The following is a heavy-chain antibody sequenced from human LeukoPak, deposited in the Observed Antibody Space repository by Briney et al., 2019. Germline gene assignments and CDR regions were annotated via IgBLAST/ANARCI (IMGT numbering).Heavy chain of an antibody. CDR1: GYSFTGYH. CDR3: ARYSNSRGDY. V-gene: IGHV1-2*02. D-gene: IGHD6-6*01. CDR2: INPNNGGT. Sequence: GASVKVSCKASGYSFTGYHIHWVRQAPGQGLEWMGWINPNNGGTNQVQRFQGRVTMTRDTSISTAYMELSSLRSDDTAIYFCARYSNSRGDYWGQGTLVTVSS. J-gene: IGHJ4*02.